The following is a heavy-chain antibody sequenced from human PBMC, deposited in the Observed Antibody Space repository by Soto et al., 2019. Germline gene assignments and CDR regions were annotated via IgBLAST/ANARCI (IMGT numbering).Heavy chain of an antibody. CDR1: GYTFTSYD. D-gene: IGHD3-10*01. V-gene: IGHV1-8*01. CDR3: ATDYYGSVGYFDY. Sequence: GASMKVSCKASGYTFTSYDINWVRQATGQGLEWMGWMNPNSGNTGYAQKFQGRVTMTRNTSISTAYMELSSLRSEDTAVYYCATDYYGSVGYFDYWGQGTLVTVSS. CDR2: MNPNSGNT. J-gene: IGHJ4*02.